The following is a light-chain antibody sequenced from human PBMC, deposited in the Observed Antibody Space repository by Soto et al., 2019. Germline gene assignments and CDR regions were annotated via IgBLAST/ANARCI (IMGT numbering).Light chain of an antibody. CDR2: DVS. CDR3: QQYGSSPT. J-gene: IGKJ1*01. Sequence: EIVLTQSPGTLSLSPGERATLSCRSSQSVSSSYLAWYQHKPGQAPRLLIYDVSSRATGITDRFSGSGSGSAFTLTISRLEHVDFAVYYCQQYGSSPTFGQGTKVEIK. V-gene: IGKV3-20*01. CDR1: QSVSSSY.